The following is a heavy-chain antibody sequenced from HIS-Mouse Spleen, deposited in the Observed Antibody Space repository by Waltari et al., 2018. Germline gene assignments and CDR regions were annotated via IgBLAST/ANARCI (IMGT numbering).Heavy chain of an antibody. J-gene: IGHJ2*01. CDR3: AREIPYSSSWYDWYFDL. V-gene: IGHV4-39*07. CDR1: GGSISSSSYY. Sequence: QLQLQESGPGLVKPSETLSLTCTVSGGSISSSSYYWGWIRQPPGKGLEGIACIYYSGHTYYDPSLKRRVTISVDTSKKQFALKLSSVTAADTAVYYCAREIPYSSSWYDWYFDLWGRGTLVTVSS. D-gene: IGHD6-13*01. CDR2: IYYSGHT.